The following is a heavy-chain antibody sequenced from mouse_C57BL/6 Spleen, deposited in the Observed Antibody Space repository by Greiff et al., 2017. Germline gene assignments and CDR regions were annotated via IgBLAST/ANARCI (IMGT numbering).Heavy chain of an antibody. V-gene: IGHV6-3*01. CDR1: GFTFSNYW. D-gene: IGHD1-1*01. J-gene: IGHJ1*03. Sequence: VMLVESGGGLVQPGGSMKLSCVASGFTFSNYWMNWVRQSPEKGLEWVAQIRLKSDNYATHYAESVKGRFTISRDDSKSSVYLQMNNLRAEDTGIYYCTGLYGSSYWYFDVWGTGTTVTVSS. CDR3: TGLYGSSYWYFDV. CDR2: IRLKSDNYAT.